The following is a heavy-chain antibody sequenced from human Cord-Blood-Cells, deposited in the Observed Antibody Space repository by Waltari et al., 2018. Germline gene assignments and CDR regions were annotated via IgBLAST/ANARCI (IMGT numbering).Heavy chain of an antibody. D-gene: IGHD3-22*01. CDR2: ISYDGSNK. J-gene: IGHJ4*02. CDR1: GFTFSIYA. CDR3: ARAGYDSSGYYFDY. V-gene: IGHV3-30*04. Sequence: QVQLVESGGGVVQPGRSLRLSCAASGFTFSIYAMHWVRQAPGKGLEWVAVISYDGSNKYYADSVKGRFTISRDNSKNTLYLQMNSLRAEDTAVYYCARAGYDSSGYYFDYWGQGTLVTVSS.